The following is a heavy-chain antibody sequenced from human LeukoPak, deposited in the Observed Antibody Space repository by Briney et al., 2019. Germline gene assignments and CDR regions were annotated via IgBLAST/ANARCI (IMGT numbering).Heavy chain of an antibody. V-gene: IGHV3-9*01. D-gene: IGHD1-20*01. CDR3: ARLYNWNDRVSDY. CDR2: ISWNSGSI. Sequence: SLRLSCAASGFTFDDYAMHWVRQAPGKGLEWVSGISWNSGSIGYADSVKGRFTISRDNAKNSLYLQMNSLRAEDTAVYYCARLYNWNDRVSDYWGQGTLVTVSS. CDR1: GFTFDDYA. J-gene: IGHJ4*02.